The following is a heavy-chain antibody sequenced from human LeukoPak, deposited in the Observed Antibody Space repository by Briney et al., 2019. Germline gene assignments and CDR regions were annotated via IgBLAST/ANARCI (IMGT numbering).Heavy chain of an antibody. CDR3: ARGGYCSSTICYPRNAFDM. CDR1: GLTFSSHE. Sequence: GGSLRLSCAASGLTFSSHEMNWVRQAPGKGLEWISHISNGATTIYYADSVKGRFTISRDNAKNSLYLQMNSLRAEDTAVYYCARGGYCSSTICYPRNAFDMWGQGTVVTVSS. D-gene: IGHD2-2*01. J-gene: IGHJ3*02. V-gene: IGHV3-48*03. CDR2: ISNGATTI.